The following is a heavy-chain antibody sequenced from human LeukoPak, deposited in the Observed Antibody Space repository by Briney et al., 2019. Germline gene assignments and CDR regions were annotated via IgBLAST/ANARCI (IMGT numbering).Heavy chain of an antibody. V-gene: IGHV3-48*03. CDR3: ARYGIVGATYFDY. D-gene: IGHD1-26*01. CDR1: GFTFSSYE. CDR2: ISSSGSTI. Sequence: GGSLRLSCAASGFTFSSYEMNWVRQAPGKGLEWVSYISSSGSTIYYADSVKGRFTISGDNAKNSLYLQMNNLRAEDTAMYYCARYGIVGATYFDYWGQGTLVTVSS. J-gene: IGHJ4*02.